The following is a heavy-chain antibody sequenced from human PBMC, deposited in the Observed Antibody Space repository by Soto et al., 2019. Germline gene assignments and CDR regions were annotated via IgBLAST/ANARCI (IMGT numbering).Heavy chain of an antibody. CDR1: GGTFSSYA. V-gene: IGHV1-69*12. CDR2: IIPIFGTA. J-gene: IGHJ4*02. CDR3: AGGEYYDSSGYSSPSDY. Sequence: QVQLVQSGAEVKKPGSSVKVSCKASGGTFSSYAISWVRQAPGQGLEWMGGIIPIFGTANYAQKFQGRVTITAEESTSTAKMEMSSLRAEETAVYYCAGGEYYDSSGYSSPSDYWGQGTLVTVSS. D-gene: IGHD3-22*01.